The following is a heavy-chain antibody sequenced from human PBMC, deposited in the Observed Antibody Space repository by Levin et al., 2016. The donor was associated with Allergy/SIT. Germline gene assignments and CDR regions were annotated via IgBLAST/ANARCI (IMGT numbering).Heavy chain of an antibody. J-gene: IGHJ3*02. CDR3: ASDYYDSSGYYYGAFDI. CDR2: IYYSGST. V-gene: IGHV4-59*01. Sequence: WIRQPPGKGLEWIGYIYYSGSTNYNPSLKSRVTISVDTSKNQFSLKLSSVTAADTAVYYCASDYYDSSGYYYGAFDIWGQGTMVTVSS. D-gene: IGHD3-22*01.